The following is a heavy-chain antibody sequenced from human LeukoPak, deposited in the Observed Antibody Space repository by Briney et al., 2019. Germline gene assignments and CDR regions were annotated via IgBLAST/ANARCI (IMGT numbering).Heavy chain of an antibody. CDR1: GFTFDDYA. CDR3: EKDDSPGPFDAFDI. Sequence: PGRSLRLSCAASGFTFDDYAMHWVRQAPGKGLEWVSGISWNSGSIGYADSVKGRFTISRDNAKNSLYLQMNSLRAEDTALYYCEKDDSPGPFDAFDIGGKGTMVTVSS. D-gene: IGHD4-11*01. V-gene: IGHV3-9*01. J-gene: IGHJ3*02. CDR2: ISWNSGSI.